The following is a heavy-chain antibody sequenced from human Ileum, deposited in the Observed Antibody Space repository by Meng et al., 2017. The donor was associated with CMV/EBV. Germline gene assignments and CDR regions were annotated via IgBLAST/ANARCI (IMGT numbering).Heavy chain of an antibody. V-gene: IGHV3-11*04. CDR3: ARDPPITAAGGSFDY. CDR1: GLTFNNYY. Sequence: GGSLKISCAASGLTFNNYYMRWIRQAPGKGLEWISYISSSGSTISYADSLKGRFTISRDNAKNSLYLQMNSLRAEDTAVYFCARDPPITAAGGSFDYWGQGTLVTVSS. J-gene: IGHJ4*02. CDR2: ISSSGSTI. D-gene: IGHD6-13*01.